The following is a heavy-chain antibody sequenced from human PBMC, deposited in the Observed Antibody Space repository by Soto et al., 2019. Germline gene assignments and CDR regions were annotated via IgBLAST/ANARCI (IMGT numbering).Heavy chain of an antibody. D-gene: IGHD3-22*01. Sequence: GGSLRLSCAASGFTFSSYAMSWVRQAPGKGLEWVSDISGSSGTTYYADSVKGRFTISRDNAKNSLYLQMNSLRAEDTAVYYCARDSEGGDCYDSSGYDYWGQGTLVTVSS. CDR3: ARDSEGGDCYDSSGYDY. CDR1: GFTFSSYA. V-gene: IGHV3-23*01. CDR2: ISGSSGTT. J-gene: IGHJ4*02.